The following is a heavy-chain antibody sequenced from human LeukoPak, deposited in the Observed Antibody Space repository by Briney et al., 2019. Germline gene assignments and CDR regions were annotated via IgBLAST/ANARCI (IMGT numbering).Heavy chain of an antibody. Sequence: GASVKVSCKASGYTFTSYAMHWVRQAPGQRLEWMGRINAGSGNTKYSQKFQGRVTITRDTSASTAYMELSSLRSEDTAVYYCASSGSGSYYWYFDLWGRGTLVTVSS. D-gene: IGHD1-26*01. CDR2: INAGSGNT. V-gene: IGHV1-3*01. CDR3: ASSGSGSYYWYFDL. CDR1: GYTFTSYA. J-gene: IGHJ2*01.